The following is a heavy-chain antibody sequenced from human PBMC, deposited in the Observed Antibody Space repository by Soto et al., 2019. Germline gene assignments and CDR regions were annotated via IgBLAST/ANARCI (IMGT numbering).Heavy chain of an antibody. D-gene: IGHD2-15*01. CDR1: GFTFSNAW. Sequence: GGSLRLSCAASGFTFSNAWMNWVRQAPGKGLEWVSAIGGSGTSTYYADSVRGRFTISRDNSKNTLYLQMNSLRGEDTAVYYCAKDGRGGTWDYWGQGTLVTVSS. J-gene: IGHJ4*02. V-gene: IGHV3-23*01. CDR2: IGGSGTST. CDR3: AKDGRGGTWDY.